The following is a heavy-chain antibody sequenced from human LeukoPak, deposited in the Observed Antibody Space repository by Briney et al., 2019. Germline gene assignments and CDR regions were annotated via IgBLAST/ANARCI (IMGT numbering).Heavy chain of an antibody. CDR2: VSTDGERT. J-gene: IGHJ3*02. CDR1: GFTFGNYA. CDR3: ARDNYYDSSDQHNTALDI. Sequence: GGSLRLACAASGFTFGNYAMHWVRQAPGKGLEYVSVVSTDGERTYYASSVRGRFTISRDNSKNTLYLQMGSLRAEDMAVYYCARDNYYDSSDQHNTALDIWGQGTTVTVSS. D-gene: IGHD3-22*01. V-gene: IGHV3-64*01.